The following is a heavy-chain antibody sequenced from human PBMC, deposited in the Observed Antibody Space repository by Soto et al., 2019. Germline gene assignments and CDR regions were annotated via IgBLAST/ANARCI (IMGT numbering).Heavy chain of an antibody. CDR2: IYYSGST. Sequence: PSETLSLTCTVSGGSISSYYWSWIRQPPGKGLEWIGYIYYSGSTNYNPSLKSRVTISVDTSKNQFSLKLSSVTAADTAVYYCARAPYSGNYVNWLDPWGQGTLVTVSS. J-gene: IGHJ5*02. CDR3: ARAPYSGNYVNWLDP. CDR1: GGSISSYY. V-gene: IGHV4-59*01. D-gene: IGHD1-26*01.